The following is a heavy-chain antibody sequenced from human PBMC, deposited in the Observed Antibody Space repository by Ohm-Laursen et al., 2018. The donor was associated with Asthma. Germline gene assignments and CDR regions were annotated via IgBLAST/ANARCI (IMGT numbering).Heavy chain of an antibody. CDR1: EYTFSRYS. V-gene: IGHV3-21*01. Sequence: GSLRLSCTASEYTFSRYSIHWVRQIPGKGLEWVASISTASSFIYYADSVRGRFTTSRDNARNSVYLQMNSLRAEDTALYYCARNGPEWELPGREYSLHHWGEGTLVTVSS. D-gene: IGHD1-26*01. CDR2: ISTASSFI. CDR3: ARNGPEWELPGREYSLHH. J-gene: IGHJ1*01.